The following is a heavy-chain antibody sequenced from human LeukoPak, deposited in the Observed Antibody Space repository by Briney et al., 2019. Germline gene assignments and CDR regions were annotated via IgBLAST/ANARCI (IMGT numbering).Heavy chain of an antibody. CDR3: AKVTDCTNGVCYLPGAFDI. Sequence: GGSLRLSCAASGFTFDDYAMHWVRQAPGEGLGWVSGISWNSGSIGYADSVKGRFTISRDNAKNSLYLQMNSLRAEDTALYYCAKVTDCTNGVCYLPGAFDIWGQGTMVTVSS. J-gene: IGHJ3*02. CDR2: ISWNSGSI. D-gene: IGHD2-8*01. CDR1: GFTFDDYA. V-gene: IGHV3-9*01.